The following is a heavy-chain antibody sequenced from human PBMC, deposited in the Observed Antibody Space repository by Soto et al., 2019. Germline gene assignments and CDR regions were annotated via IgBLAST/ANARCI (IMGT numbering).Heavy chain of an antibody. Sequence: PGESLKISCIGSGYSFPNYWIAWVRQMPGKGLEWMGIIYPGDSDTRYGPSFEGQVTISADKSSSTAYLQWSSLKASDTAMYYCAVGIRSLAEAGCQLAHWGQGTPVTVSS. CDR1: GYSFPNYW. CDR2: IYPGDSDT. CDR3: AVGIRSLAEAGCQLAH. D-gene: IGHD6-19*01. V-gene: IGHV5-51*01. J-gene: IGHJ4*02.